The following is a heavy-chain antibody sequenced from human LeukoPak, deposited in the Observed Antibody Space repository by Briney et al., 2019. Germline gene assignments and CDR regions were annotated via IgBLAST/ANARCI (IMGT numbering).Heavy chain of an antibody. CDR1: GGSISSYY. CDR3: ARRDSSSSIDY. D-gene: IGHD6-13*01. Sequence: SETLSLTCTVSGGSISSYYWSWIRQPPGKGLDWIGYIYYSGSTNYNPSLKSRVTISVDTSKNQFSLKLSSVTAADTAVYYCARRDSSSSIDYWGQGTLVTVSS. V-gene: IGHV4-59*08. CDR2: IYYSGST. J-gene: IGHJ4*02.